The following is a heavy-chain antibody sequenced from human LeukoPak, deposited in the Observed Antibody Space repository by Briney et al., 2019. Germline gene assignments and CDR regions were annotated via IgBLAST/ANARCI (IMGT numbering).Heavy chain of an antibody. J-gene: IGHJ6*03. CDR1: GSSFSSYS. D-gene: IGHD3-10*01. CDR2: ISSYTIT. V-gene: IGHV3-48*01. CDR3: ARQESGFAPKYYYYMDV. Sequence: GGSLRLSCAAAGSSFSSYSMNWVRQAPGKRLEWIAYISSYTITYYADFVKGRFTISRDNAKKSLDLQMNSLRAEDTAVYYCARQESGFAPKYYYYMDVWGKGTTVTVSS.